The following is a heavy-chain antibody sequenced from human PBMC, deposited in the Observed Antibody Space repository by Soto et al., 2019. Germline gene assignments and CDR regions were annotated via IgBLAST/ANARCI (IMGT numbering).Heavy chain of an antibody. D-gene: IGHD3-22*01. CDR1: GFTFSNAW. CDR3: TTDRYYYDSSGFFDY. J-gene: IGHJ4*02. Sequence: PGGSLRLSCAASGFTFSNAWMSWVRQAPGKGLEWVGRIKSKTDGGTTDYAAPVKGRFTISRDDSKNTLYLQMNSLKTEDPAVYYCTTDRYYYDSSGFFDYWGQGTLVTVSS. CDR2: IKSKTDGGTT. V-gene: IGHV3-15*01.